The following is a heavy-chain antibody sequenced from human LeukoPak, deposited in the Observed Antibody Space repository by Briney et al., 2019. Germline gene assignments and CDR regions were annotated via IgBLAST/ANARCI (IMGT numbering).Heavy chain of an antibody. CDR3: ARDVGVLRFLEWLNWFDP. CDR1: GGTFSSYA. Sequence: ASVKVSCKASGGTFSSYAISWVRQAPGQGLEWMGWINTNTGNPTYAQGFTGRFVFSLDTSVSTAYLQISSLKAEDTAVYYCARDVGVLRFLEWLNWFDPWGQGTLVTVSS. CDR2: INTNTGNP. V-gene: IGHV7-4-1*02. J-gene: IGHJ5*02. D-gene: IGHD3-3*01.